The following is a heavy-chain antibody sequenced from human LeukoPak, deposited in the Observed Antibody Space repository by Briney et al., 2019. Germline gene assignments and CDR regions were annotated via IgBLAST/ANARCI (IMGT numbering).Heavy chain of an antibody. CDR2: IIPILHSA. V-gene: IGHV1-69*13. Sequence: ASVKVSCQTSGVTFNNNSITWVRQAPGHGLEWMGGIIPILHSASYAQKFRGRIRMTSDESTTTAYMELSSLSSDDTAMYFCGRARTSFRFTDSFDIWSQGTMVTVSS. CDR3: GRARTSFRFTDSFDI. CDR1: GVTFNNNS. J-gene: IGHJ3*02. D-gene: IGHD2/OR15-2a*01.